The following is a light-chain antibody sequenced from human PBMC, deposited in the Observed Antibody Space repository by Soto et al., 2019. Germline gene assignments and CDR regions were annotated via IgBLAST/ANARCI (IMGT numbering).Light chain of an antibody. J-gene: IGKJ4*01. V-gene: IGKV1-39*01. CDR1: QVINSY. Sequence: DIQLTQSPSFLSASLGDRVTITCRASQVINSYLNWFQHKPGKAPKVLISAASTLQSGVPSRFSGSVSGTDFTLTISSLQPEDSASYYCQQYYNSVLPFGGGTKVDIK. CDR2: AAS. CDR3: QQYYNSVLP.